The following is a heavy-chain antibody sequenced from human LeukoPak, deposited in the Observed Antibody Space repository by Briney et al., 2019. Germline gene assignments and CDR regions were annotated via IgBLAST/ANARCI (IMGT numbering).Heavy chain of an antibody. D-gene: IGHD6-19*01. CDR2: IYYSGST. CDR3: ARAPSGWYYFDY. V-gene: IGHV4-39*07. J-gene: IGHJ4*02. CDR1: GGSISSYY. Sequence: PSETLSLTCTVSGGSISSYYWGWIRQPPGKGLEWIGSIYYSGSTYYNPSLKSRVTISVDTSKNQFSLKLSSVTAADTAVYYCARAPSGWYYFDYWGQGTLVTVSS.